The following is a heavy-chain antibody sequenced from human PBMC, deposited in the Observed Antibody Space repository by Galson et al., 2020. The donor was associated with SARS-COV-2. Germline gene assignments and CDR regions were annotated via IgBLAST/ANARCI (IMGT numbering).Heavy chain of an antibody. V-gene: IGHV4-59*08. D-gene: IGHD4-17*01. CDR1: GDSITNHY. CDR3: AAGGSFYGSVTNFDM. J-gene: IGHJ3*02. CDR2: IYDSGST. Sequence: ASETLSLTCTVSGDSITNHYWSWIRQPPGKGLEWIGYIYDSGSTNYNPSLKSRVTISSITSLKQFSLTLTSVTAADTAVYYCAAGGSFYGSVTNFDMWCQGALVAVSS.